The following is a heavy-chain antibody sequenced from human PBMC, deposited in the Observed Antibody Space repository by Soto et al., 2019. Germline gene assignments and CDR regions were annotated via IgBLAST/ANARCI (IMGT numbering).Heavy chain of an antibody. CDR2: TYYRSKWFH. Sequence: QGQLQQSGPGLVKPSQTLSLTCAISGDSVSSDITSWNWIRQSPSRGLEWLGRTYYRSKWFHDYAASVKSRITINPDTSKNQFSLEFTSMTPEDTAVYYCATGNALDVWGHGTVVTVSS. V-gene: IGHV6-1*01. CDR1: GDSVSSDITS. CDR3: ATGNALDV. D-gene: IGHD3-10*01. J-gene: IGHJ3*01.